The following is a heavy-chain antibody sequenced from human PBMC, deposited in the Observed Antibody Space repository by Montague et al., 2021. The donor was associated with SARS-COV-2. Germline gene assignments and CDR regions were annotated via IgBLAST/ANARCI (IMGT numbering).Heavy chain of an antibody. J-gene: IGHJ6*03. D-gene: IGHD2-2*02. Sequence: SETLSLTCTVSGGSISSYYWSWIRQPPGKGLEWIGEISQSGNTKYNPSLQSRVSISLDTSGNQFSLKVSSVTAADTAIYYCARLGDGIVPSPILGLGPYYSFYYMDAWGKGTTVTVSS. V-gene: IGHV4-34*01. CDR1: GGSISSYY. CDR3: ARLGDGIVPSPILGLGPYYSFYYMDA. CDR2: ISQSGNT.